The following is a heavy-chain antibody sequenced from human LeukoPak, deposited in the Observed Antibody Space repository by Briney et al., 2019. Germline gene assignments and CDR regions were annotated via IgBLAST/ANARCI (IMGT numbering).Heavy chain of an antibody. J-gene: IGHJ6*03. Sequence: ASVKVSCKASGYTFTGYYMHWVRQAPGQGLEWMGWINPNSGGTNYAQKFQGRVTITRNTSISTAYMELSSLRSEDTAVYYCARVGMVRDYYYYMDVWGKGTTVTVSS. CDR3: ARVGMVRDYYYYMDV. CDR2: INPNSGGT. D-gene: IGHD3-10*01. V-gene: IGHV1-2*02. CDR1: GYTFTGYY.